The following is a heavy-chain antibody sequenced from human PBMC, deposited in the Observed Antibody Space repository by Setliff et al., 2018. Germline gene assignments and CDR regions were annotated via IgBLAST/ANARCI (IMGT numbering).Heavy chain of an antibody. V-gene: IGHV1-69*10. CDR1: GGTFSSYA. CDR3: ARSSLLSEQQSDAFDI. CDR2: IIPILGIA. J-gene: IGHJ3*02. D-gene: IGHD6-13*01. Sequence: SVKVSCKASGGTFSSYAISWVRQAPGQGLEWMGGIIPILGIANYAQKFQGRVTITADESTSTAYMELSSPRSEDTAVYYCARSSLLSEQQSDAFDIWGQGTMVTVSS.